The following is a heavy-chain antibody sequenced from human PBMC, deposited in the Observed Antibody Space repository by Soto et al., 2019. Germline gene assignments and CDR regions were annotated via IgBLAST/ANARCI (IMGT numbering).Heavy chain of an antibody. CDR1: GFTFRSYA. Sequence: GGSLRLSCAASGFTFRSYAIIWVRQAPRKGLEWVSGVSDSGGRTNYADSVKGRFTVSRDNSKKTLYLQMDSLRAEDTAVYYCAKDLGTNRVGATINYLGQGTLVTVSS. CDR3: AKDLGTNRVGATINY. D-gene: IGHD1-26*01. CDR2: VSDSGGRT. V-gene: IGHV3-23*01. J-gene: IGHJ4*02.